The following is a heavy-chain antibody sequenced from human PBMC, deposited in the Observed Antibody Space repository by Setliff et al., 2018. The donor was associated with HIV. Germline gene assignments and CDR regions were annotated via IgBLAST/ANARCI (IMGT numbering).Heavy chain of an antibody. D-gene: IGHD6-19*01. J-gene: IGHJ4*01. Sequence: ASVKVSCKAFGYTFSTNAIHWVRQAPGQRLEWMGYISAGDDNTRYSEKFQGRVTITRDTSANTAYMELSSLRSEDTVVYYRARGSCSGCYLSDYWGLGTLVTVSS. CDR1: GYTFSTNA. CDR3: ARGSCSGCYLSDY. V-gene: IGHV1-3*01. CDR2: ISAGDDNT.